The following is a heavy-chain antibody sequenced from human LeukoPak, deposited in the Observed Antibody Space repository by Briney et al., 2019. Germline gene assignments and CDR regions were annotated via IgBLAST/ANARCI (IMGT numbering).Heavy chain of an antibody. CDR3: AKDYCSGGSCYSVVNYFDC. J-gene: IGHJ4*02. CDR2: ISGSGGST. V-gene: IGHV3-23*01. D-gene: IGHD2-15*01. CDR1: GFTFSSYA. Sequence: DPGGSLRLSCAASGFTFSSYAMSWVRQAPGKGLEWVSAISGSGGSTYYADSVKGRFTISRDNSKNTLYLQMNSLRAEDTAVYYCAKDYCSGGSCYSVVNYFDCWGQGTLVTVSS.